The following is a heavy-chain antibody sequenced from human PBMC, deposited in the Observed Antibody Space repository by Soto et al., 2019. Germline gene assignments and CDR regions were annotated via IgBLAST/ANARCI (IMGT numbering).Heavy chain of an antibody. Sequence: SETLSLTCTVSGGSISSYYWSWIRQPPGKGLEWIGYIYYSGSTNYNPSLKSRVTISVDTSKNQFSLKLSSVTAADTAVYYCARYSYYDFWSGYYVGSAVGNYYGMDVWGQGTTVTVSS. CDR3: ARYSYYDFWSGYYVGSAVGNYYGMDV. CDR1: GGSISSYY. J-gene: IGHJ6*02. CDR2: IYYSGST. V-gene: IGHV4-59*01. D-gene: IGHD3-3*01.